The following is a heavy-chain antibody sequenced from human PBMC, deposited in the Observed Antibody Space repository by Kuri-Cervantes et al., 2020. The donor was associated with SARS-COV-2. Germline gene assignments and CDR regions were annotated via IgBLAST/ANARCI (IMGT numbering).Heavy chain of an antibody. Sequence: GSLRLSCTVSGGPISNYYWSWIRQPAGKGLEWIGRVYPSGGTNNNPSLKRRVTMSVDTSKNQFSLKLTSVTAADTAVYYCARPGGFLDVWGKGTTVTVSS. D-gene: IGHD4-23*01. CDR1: GGPISNYY. V-gene: IGHV4-4*07. J-gene: IGHJ6*04. CDR3: ARPGGFLDV. CDR2: VYPSGGT.